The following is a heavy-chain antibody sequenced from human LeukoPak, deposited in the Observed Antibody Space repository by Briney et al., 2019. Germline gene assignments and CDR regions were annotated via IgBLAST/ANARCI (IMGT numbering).Heavy chain of an antibody. CDR1: GFTFSSYW. CDR2: INTDGSST. D-gene: IGHD6-13*01. CDR3: ARDQGSSWYGDY. J-gene: IGHJ4*02. Sequence: GGSLRLSCAASGFTFSSYWMHWVRQAPGKGLVWVSRINTDGSSTSYADSVKGRFTISRDNAKNTLYLQMNSLRAEDTAVYYCARDQGSSWYGDYWGQGTLVTVSS. V-gene: IGHV3-74*01.